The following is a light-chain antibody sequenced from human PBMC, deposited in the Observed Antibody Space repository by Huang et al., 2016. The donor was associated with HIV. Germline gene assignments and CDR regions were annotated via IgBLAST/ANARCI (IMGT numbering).Light chain of an antibody. CDR3: HQYGSSPPNT. CDR1: QSISSSF. Sequence: IVLTQSPGTLSLSPGARATLSCRASQSISSSFLAWFQQKPGQAPRLLIYSASSRAAGIPARFGGSGSGTDFTLTINRLEPEDSAVYYCHQYGSSPPNTFGQGTKLEIK. J-gene: IGKJ2*01. CDR2: SAS. V-gene: IGKV3-20*01.